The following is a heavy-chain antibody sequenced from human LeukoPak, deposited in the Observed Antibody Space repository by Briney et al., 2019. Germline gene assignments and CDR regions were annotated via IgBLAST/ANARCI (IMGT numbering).Heavy chain of an antibody. CDR2: ISSSGSTI. J-gene: IGHJ3*02. CDR3: ARDHDRITGNDAFDI. V-gene: IGHV3-48*03. Sequence: PGGSLRLSCAASGFTFSSYEMNWVRQAPGKGLEWVSYISSSGSTIYYADSVKGRFTISRDNAKNSLYLQMNSLGAEDTAVYYCARDHDRITGNDAFDIWGQGTMVTVSS. CDR1: GFTFSSYE. D-gene: IGHD1-20*01.